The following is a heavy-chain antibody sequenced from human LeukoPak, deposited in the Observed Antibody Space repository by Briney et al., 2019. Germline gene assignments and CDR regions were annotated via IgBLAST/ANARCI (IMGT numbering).Heavy chain of an antibody. CDR1: GFTFSSYA. D-gene: IGHD4-17*01. J-gene: IGHJ4*02. CDR2: ISYDGSNK. CDR3: ARDQSPTTVITYYFDY. Sequence: GGSLRLSCAASGFTFSSYAMHWVRQAPGKGLEWVAVISYDGSNKYCADSVKGRFTISRDNSKNTLYLQMNSLRAEDTAVYYCARDQSPTTVITYYFDYWGQGTLVTVSS. V-gene: IGHV3-30*04.